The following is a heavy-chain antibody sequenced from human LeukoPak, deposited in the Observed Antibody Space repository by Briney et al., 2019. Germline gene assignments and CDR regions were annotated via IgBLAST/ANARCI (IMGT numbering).Heavy chain of an antibody. J-gene: IGHJ4*02. D-gene: IGHD6-13*01. V-gene: IGHV1-69*06. Sequence: ASVKVSCKASGYTFTSYHMHWVRQAPGQGLEWMGGTIPIFGTANYAQKFQGRVTITADKSTSTAYMELSSLRSEDTAVYYCARGRDIAGYDYWGQGTLVTVSS. CDR2: TIPIFGTA. CDR1: GYTFTSYH. CDR3: ARGRDIAGYDY.